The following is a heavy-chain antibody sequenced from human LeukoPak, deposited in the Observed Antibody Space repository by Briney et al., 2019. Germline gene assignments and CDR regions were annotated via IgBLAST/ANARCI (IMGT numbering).Heavy chain of an antibody. CDR1: GFTFSSYN. J-gene: IGHJ4*02. V-gene: IGHV3-30-3*01. Sequence: GGSLRLSCAASGFTFSSYNMNWVRQAPGKGLEWVAVISYYVSNEYYADSVKGRFTISRDNSKNTLYVQMNSLRAEDTAVYYCARDRGRYFDWSGDYWGQGTLVTVSS. CDR3: ARDRGRYFDWSGDY. CDR2: ISYYVSNE. D-gene: IGHD3-9*01.